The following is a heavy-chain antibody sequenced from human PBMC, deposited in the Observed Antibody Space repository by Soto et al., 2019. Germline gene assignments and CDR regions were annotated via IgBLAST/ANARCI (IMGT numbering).Heavy chain of an antibody. CDR3: AWELGNAPGYYYGMDV. Sequence: SETLSLTCTVSGGSISSGGYYWSWIRQHPGKGLEWIGYIYYSGSTYYNPSLKSRVTISVDRSKNQFSLKLSSVTAADTAVYYRAWELGNAPGYYYGMDVWGQGTTVTVSS. CDR2: IYYSGST. CDR1: GGSISSGGYY. V-gene: IGHV4-31*03. J-gene: IGHJ6*02. D-gene: IGHD1-1*01.